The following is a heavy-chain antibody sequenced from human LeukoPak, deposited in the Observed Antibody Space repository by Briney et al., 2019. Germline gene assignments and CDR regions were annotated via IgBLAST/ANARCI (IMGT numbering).Heavy chain of an antibody. CDR2: ISYDGSNK. CDR1: GFTFSSYG. D-gene: IGHD4-23*01. CDR3: ARSSRGTVVSDFDY. Sequence: TGGSLRLSCAASGFTFSSYGMHWVRQAPGKGLEWVAVISYDGSNKYYADSVKGRFTISRDNSKNTLYLQMNSLRDEDTAVYYCARSSRGTVVSDFDYWGQGILVTVSS. J-gene: IGHJ4*02. V-gene: IGHV3-30*03.